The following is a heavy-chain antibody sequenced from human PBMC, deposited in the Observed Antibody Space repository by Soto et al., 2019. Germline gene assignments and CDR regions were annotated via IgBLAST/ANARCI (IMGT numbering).Heavy chain of an antibody. Sequence: ASVKVSCKVSGYTLTELSIHWVRQAPGKGLEWMGNFDPEDGETVYAQKFQGRVTMTEDTSTDTAYIELSSLRSEDTAVYYCATSSQRITVFGVVVDFDHWGQGXLVTVYS. D-gene: IGHD3-3*01. CDR1: GYTLTELS. CDR2: FDPEDGET. CDR3: ATSSQRITVFGVVVDFDH. J-gene: IGHJ4*02. V-gene: IGHV1-24*01.